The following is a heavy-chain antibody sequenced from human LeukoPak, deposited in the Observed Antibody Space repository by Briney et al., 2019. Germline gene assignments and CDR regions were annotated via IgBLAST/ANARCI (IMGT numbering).Heavy chain of an antibody. CDR2: IIPIFGTA. J-gene: IGHJ4*02. V-gene: IGHV1-69*05. CDR1: GYTFTDYY. CDR3: AREGSGLFFDY. Sequence: SVKVSCKASGYTFTDYYIHWVRQAPGQGLEWMGRIIPIFGTANYAQKFQGRVTITTDESTNTAYMELSSLRSEDTAVYYCAREGSGLFFDYWGQGTLVAVSS. D-gene: IGHD6-19*01.